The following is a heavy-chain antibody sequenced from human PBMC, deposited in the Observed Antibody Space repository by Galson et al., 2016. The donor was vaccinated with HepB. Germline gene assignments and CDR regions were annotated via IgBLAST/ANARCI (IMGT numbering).Heavy chain of an antibody. CDR2: ISSSSGYI. D-gene: IGHD2-2*01. V-gene: IGHV3-21*01. CDR1: GINFSSYS. CDR3: ARDPVYCSSTSCYYFDY. Sequence: SLRLSCAASGINFSSYSMNWVRQAPGKGLEWVSSISSSSGYIYYADSVKGRFTISRDNAKNSLYLHMNSLRAEDTAVYYCARDPVYCSSTSCYYFDYWGQGTLVTVSS. J-gene: IGHJ4*02.